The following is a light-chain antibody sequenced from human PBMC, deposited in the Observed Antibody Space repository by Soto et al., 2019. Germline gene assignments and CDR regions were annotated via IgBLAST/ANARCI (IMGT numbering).Light chain of an antibody. Sequence: EIVLTQSPATLSLSPGERATLSCRASQSVRSYLAWYQQKPGQAPRLLIYDASNRATGIPARFSGSGSGTDFTLTISSLEPEDCAVYYCQQRSNWPGTFCPGTKVDIK. V-gene: IGKV3-11*01. CDR2: DAS. CDR3: QQRSNWPGT. J-gene: IGKJ3*01. CDR1: QSVRSY.